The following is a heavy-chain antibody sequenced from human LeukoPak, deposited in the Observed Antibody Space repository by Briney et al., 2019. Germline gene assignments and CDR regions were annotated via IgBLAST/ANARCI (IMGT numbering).Heavy chain of an antibody. V-gene: IGHV1-2*02. Sequence: GASVKVSCKASGYTFTGYSMHWVRPAPEQGLGWMGWVNPNTGGTNYAQKFQGRVTMTRDTSISTASMELRRLRSDDTAVYYCARQTRITMVRGMDWFDTWGQGTLATVSS. CDR2: VNPNTGGT. J-gene: IGHJ5*02. CDR3: ARQTRITMVRGMDWFDT. D-gene: IGHD3-10*01. CDR1: GYTFTGYS.